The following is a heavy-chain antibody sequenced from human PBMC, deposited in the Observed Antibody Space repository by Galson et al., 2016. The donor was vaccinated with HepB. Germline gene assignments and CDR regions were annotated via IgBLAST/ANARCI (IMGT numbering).Heavy chain of an antibody. Sequence: PALVKPTQTLTLTCTLSGFSLTTDGVGVGWIRQPPGKALEWLSLIYWDDDKRYSPSLKSRLTITKDTSKNQVVLTMTNMDPVDTATYCCARRVGFGEFDYWGQGTLVTVSS. V-gene: IGHV2-5*02. D-gene: IGHD3-10*01. J-gene: IGHJ4*02. CDR1: GFSLTTDGVG. CDR3: ARRVGFGEFDY. CDR2: IYWDDDK.